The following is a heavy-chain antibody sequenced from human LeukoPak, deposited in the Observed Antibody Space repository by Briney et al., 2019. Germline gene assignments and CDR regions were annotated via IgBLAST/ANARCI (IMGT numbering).Heavy chain of an antibody. CDR1: GFTFSSYW. V-gene: IGHV3-7*01. CDR3: ARGTDYDILTGYYYYYMDV. D-gene: IGHD3-9*01. J-gene: IGHJ6*03. CDR2: IKQDGSEK. Sequence: PGGSLRLSCAASGFTFSSYWMSWVRQAPGKGLEWVANIKQDGSEKYYVDSVKGRFTISRDNAKNSLYLQMNGLRAEDTAVYYCARGTDYDILTGYYYYYMDVWGKGTTVTVSS.